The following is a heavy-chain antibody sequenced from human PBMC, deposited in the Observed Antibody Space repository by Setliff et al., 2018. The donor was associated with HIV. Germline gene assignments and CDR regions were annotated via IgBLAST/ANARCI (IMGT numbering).Heavy chain of an antibody. J-gene: IGHJ1*01. V-gene: IGHV4-39*07. CDR2: IYYSGNT. CDR3: ARVPTSSWYVTTQRTKEYFHH. Sequence: SETLSLTCSVSGGSISNRDYYWGWIRQPPGKGLEWIGSIYYSGNTYYNPSLKSRVTISEDTSRNQFSLRLSSVTAADTAIYYCARVPTSSWYVTTQRTKEYFHHWGQGTLVTVSS. D-gene: IGHD6-13*01. CDR1: GGSISNRDYY.